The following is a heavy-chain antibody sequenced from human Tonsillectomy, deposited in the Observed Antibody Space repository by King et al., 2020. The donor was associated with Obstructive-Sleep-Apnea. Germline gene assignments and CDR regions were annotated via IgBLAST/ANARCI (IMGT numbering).Heavy chain of an antibody. CDR1: GFTFSSYA. Sequence: VQLVESGGGVVQPGRSLRLSCAASGFTFSSYAMHWVRQAPGKGLEWVAVISYDGSNKYYAASVKGRFTISRDNSKNTLYLQMNSLRAEDTAVYYCAREGWELLFLAGAYDYWGQGTLVTVSS. J-gene: IGHJ4*02. V-gene: IGHV3-30*04. CDR3: AREGWELLFLAGAYDY. D-gene: IGHD1-26*01. CDR2: ISYDGSNK.